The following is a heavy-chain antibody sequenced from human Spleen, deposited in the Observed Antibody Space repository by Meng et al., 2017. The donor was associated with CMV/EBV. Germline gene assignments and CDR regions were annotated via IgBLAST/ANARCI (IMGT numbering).Heavy chain of an antibody. CDR1: GFTVSSNY. CDR3: ARGLGSLYFYRYGMDV. D-gene: IGHD2-15*01. J-gene: IGHJ6*02. CDR2: IVTSGSLT. Sequence: GGSLRLSCAASGFTVSSNYMSWVRQAPGKGLECIVTSGSLTYYADSVKGRFTISRDNAKTSFYLQMDSLRAEDTAVYYCARGLGSLYFYRYGMDVWGQGTTVTVSS. V-gene: IGHV3-11*04.